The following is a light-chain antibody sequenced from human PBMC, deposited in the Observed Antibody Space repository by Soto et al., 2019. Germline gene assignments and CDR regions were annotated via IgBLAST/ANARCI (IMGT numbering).Light chain of an antibody. CDR2: GAS. V-gene: IGKV3-20*01. J-gene: IGKJ2*01. CDR3: QQYGSSPLVT. CDR1: QSVSSSY. Sequence: EIVLTQSPGTLSLSPGERATLSCRASQSVSSSYLAWYQQKPGQAPRLLIYGASSRATGIPDRCSGSGSGTHFTLTISRLEPDDFAVYYCQQYGSSPLVTFGQGTKLEIK.